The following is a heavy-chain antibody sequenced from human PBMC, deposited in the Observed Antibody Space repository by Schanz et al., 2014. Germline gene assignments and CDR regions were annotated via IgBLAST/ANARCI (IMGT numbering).Heavy chain of an antibody. D-gene: IGHD6-13*01. CDR1: GFTFDNYA. J-gene: IGHJ5*02. CDR3: ARGRARQLVHWFDP. CDR2: ISWNSGSV. V-gene: IGHV3-9*01. Sequence: VQLVESGGGVVQPGRSLRLSCAASGFTFDNYAMHWVRQAPGKGLEWVSSISWNSGSVAYADSVKGRFTISRDDAKNSLYLQMNSLRAEDTAVYYCARGRARQLVHWFDPWGQGTLVTVSS.